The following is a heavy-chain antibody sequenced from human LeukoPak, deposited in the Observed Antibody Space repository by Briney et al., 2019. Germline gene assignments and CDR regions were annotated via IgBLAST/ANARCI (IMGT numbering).Heavy chain of an antibody. CDR1: GFTVSSNY. V-gene: IGHV3-30*02. CDR2: IRYDGSNK. Sequence: PGGSLRLSCAASGFTVSSNYMSWVRQAPGKGLEWVAFIRYDGSNKYYADSVKGRFTISRDNSKNTLYLQMNSLRAEDTAVYYCAKDFKWELRFPGYWGQGTLVTVSS. D-gene: IGHD1-26*01. CDR3: AKDFKWELRFPGY. J-gene: IGHJ4*02.